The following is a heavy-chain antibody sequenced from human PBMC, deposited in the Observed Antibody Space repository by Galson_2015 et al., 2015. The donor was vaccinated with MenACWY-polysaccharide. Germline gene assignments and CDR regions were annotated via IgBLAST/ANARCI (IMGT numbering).Heavy chain of an antibody. J-gene: IGHJ4*02. CDR3: AKSPTILDY. D-gene: IGHD2-21*01. Sequence: SLRLSCAASGFTFSSITMHWVRQAPGKGLEWVSSISSAGSSIYYADSVKGRFTISRDNAENSLYLQMNSLRDEDTAVYYCAKSPTILDYWGQGTLVTVSS. V-gene: IGHV3-48*02. CDR2: ISSAGSSI. CDR1: GFTFSSIT.